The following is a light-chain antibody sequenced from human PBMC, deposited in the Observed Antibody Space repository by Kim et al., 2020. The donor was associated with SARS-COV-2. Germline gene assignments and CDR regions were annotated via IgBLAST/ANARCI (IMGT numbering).Light chain of an antibody. CDR2: ATS. J-gene: IGKJ2*01. Sequence: DIQMTQSPSSLSVSVGDRVTITCRASQIISSYLNWYQHKPGKAPKLLIYATSNLPSGVPSRFSGGGSGTDFTLIISNLQPEDCAIYYCQQGNSIPRTFVHGTKLEI. CDR3: QQGNSIPRT. V-gene: IGKV1-39*01. CDR1: QIISSY.